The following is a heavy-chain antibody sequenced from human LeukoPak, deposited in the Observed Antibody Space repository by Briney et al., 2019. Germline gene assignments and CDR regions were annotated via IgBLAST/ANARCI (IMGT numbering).Heavy chain of an antibody. CDR3: ARDGGGYCSSTSCPGDY. CDR2: IWYDGSNK. V-gene: IGHV3-33*01. D-gene: IGHD2-2*01. Sequence: PGGSLRLSCAASGFTFSSYGMHWVRQAPGKGLEWVAVIWYDGSNKYYADSVKGRFTISRDNSKNTLYLQMNSLRAEDTAVYYCARDGGGYCSSTSCPGDYWGQGTLVTVSS. J-gene: IGHJ4*02. CDR1: GFTFSSYG.